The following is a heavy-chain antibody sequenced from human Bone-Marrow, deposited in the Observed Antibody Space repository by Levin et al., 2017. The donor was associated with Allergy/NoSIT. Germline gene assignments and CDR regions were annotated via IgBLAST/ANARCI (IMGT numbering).Heavy chain of an antibody. J-gene: IGHJ4*02. CDR1: GFTFSSYW. D-gene: IGHD3-16*01. Sequence: LAGGSLRLSCAASGFTFSSYWMHWVRQAPGKGLVWVSRINSDGSSTSYADSVKGRFTISRDNAKNTLFLQMNSLRAEDTAVYYCARGRGGGSSDYWGQGTLVTVSS. CDR2: INSDGSST. CDR3: ARGRGGGSSDY. V-gene: IGHV3-74*01.